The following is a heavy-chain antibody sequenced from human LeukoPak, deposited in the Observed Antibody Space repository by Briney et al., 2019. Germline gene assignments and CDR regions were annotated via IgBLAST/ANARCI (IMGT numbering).Heavy chain of an antibody. CDR2: ISGSSTST. V-gene: IGHV3-23*01. Sequence: GGSLRLSCVVSGFTFSDYAMSWVRQAPGKGLEYISTISGSSTSTYYADSVKGRFTISRDNSKNTVSLQMRSLRVEDTAVYYCAKAHMTSEDFWGQGTLVTVSS. D-gene: IGHD4-11*01. CDR3: AKAHMTSEDF. J-gene: IGHJ4*02. CDR1: GFTFSDYA.